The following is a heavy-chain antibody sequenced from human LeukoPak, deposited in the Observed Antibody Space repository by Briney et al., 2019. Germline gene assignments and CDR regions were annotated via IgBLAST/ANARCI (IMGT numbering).Heavy chain of an antibody. CDR1: GFTFSSYA. CDR3: ARDRSIVGAFDY. Sequence: PGRSLRLSCAASGFTFSSYAMHWVRQAPGKGLEWVAVISYDGSNKYYADSVKGRFTISRDNSKNTLYLQMNSLRAEDTAVYYCARDRSIVGAFDYWGQGTLVTVSS. CDR2: ISYDGSNK. J-gene: IGHJ4*02. V-gene: IGHV3-30-3*01. D-gene: IGHD1-26*01.